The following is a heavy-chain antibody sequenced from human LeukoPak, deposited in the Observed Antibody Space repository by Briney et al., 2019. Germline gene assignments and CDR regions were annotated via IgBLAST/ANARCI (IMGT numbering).Heavy chain of an antibody. CDR2: ITNSGIST. CDR1: GFTFSSYA. J-gene: IGHJ6*02. Sequence: GGSLTLSCSASGFTFSSYAMSWLRQAPRKELEWVSTITNSGISTYYADFVKGRFTISRDNSKNTLFLQMNRLRADDTAVFYCAKVPYSDYGSGRPPFMDVWGQGNTVAVSS. D-gene: IGHD3-10*01. V-gene: IGHV3-23*01. CDR3: AKVPYSDYGSGRPPFMDV.